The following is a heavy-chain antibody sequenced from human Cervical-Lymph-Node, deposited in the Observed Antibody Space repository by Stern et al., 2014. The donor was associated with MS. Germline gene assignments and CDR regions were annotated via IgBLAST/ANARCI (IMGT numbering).Heavy chain of an antibody. CDR3: ARDVEDYGDRFDY. D-gene: IGHD4-17*01. V-gene: IGHV4-61*02. CDR2: IYTSGST. J-gene: IGHJ4*02. Sequence: QVQLQESGPGLVKPSQTLSLTCTVSGGSISSGSYYWSWIRQPAGKGLEWIGRIYTSGSTNYNPSLKSRVTISVDTSKNQFSLKLSSVTAADTAVYYCARDVEDYGDRFDYWGQGTLVTVSS. CDR1: GGSISSGSYY.